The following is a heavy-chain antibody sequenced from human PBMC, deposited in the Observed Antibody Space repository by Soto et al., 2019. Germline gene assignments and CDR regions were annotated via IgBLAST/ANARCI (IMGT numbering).Heavy chain of an antibody. CDR3: ARMNRDYYYYGMDV. J-gene: IGHJ6*02. V-gene: IGHV4-4*02. Sequence: SETLSLTCGVSGDSISSSKWWTWVRQTPGNGLEWVGKIDHNGVANYNPSLEGRVTISKDISKNQISLKVTSVTAADSAVYYCARMNRDYYYYGMDVWGQGATVTVSS. CDR2: IDHNGVA. CDR1: GDSISSSKW.